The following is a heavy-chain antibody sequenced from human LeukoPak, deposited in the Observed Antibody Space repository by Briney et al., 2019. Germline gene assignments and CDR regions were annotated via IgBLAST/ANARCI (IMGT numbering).Heavy chain of an antibody. J-gene: IGHJ4*02. CDR2: IRNDGDVI. Sequence: QPGGSLRLSCAATGFTFTSFGMHWVRQAPGKGLEWVAFIRNDGDVIYYAESVKGRFTISRDNSKNTVYLQLNSLRAGDTAVYYCAKDLISIKALIPRDYWGQGTLVTVSP. CDR3: AKDLISIKALIPRDY. CDR1: GFTFTSFG. V-gene: IGHV3-30*02.